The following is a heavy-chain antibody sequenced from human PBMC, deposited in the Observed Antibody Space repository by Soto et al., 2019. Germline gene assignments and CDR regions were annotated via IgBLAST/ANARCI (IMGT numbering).Heavy chain of an antibody. CDR1: GYTFTSYA. Sequence: GASVKVSCRASGYTFTSYAMHWVRQAPGQRLEWMGWINAGNGNTKYSQKFQGRVTITRDTSASTAYMELSSLRSEDTAVYYCARGGLVVVPAADNWFDPWGQGTLVTVSS. CDR3: ARGGLVVVPAADNWFDP. V-gene: IGHV1-3*01. CDR2: INAGNGNT. J-gene: IGHJ5*02. D-gene: IGHD2-2*01.